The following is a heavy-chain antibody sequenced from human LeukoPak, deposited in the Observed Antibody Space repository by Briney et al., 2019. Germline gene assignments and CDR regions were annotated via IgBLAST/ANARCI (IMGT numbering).Heavy chain of an antibody. J-gene: IGHJ5*02. CDR3: IRDFRSADL. V-gene: IGHV3-74*01. CDR2: IYVDGRTT. Sequence: PPGGSLRLSCVASGFTFSNYWMHWVRQPPGKGLVWVSRIYVDGRTTNYADSVEGRFTISRDNAKNTVYLEMNSLSVEDTATYYCIRDFRSADLWGQGTLVTVTS. CDR1: GFTFSNYW.